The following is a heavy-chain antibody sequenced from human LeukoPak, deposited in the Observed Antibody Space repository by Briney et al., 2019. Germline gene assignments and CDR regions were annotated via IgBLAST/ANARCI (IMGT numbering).Heavy chain of an antibody. CDR2: ISASGGST. CDR3: AKAEDTAMVLVDY. CDR1: GFTFSSSA. V-gene: IGHV3-23*01. Sequence: GGSLRLSCAASGFTFSSSAMSWVRQVPGKGLEWVSGISASGGSTSYADSVRGRFTISRDNSKNTLYVQMNSLRDEDTAVYYCAKAEDTAMVLVDYWGQGTLVTVSS. D-gene: IGHD5-18*01. J-gene: IGHJ4*02.